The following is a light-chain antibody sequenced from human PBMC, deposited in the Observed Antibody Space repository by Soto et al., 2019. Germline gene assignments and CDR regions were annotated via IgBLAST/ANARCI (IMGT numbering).Light chain of an antibody. CDR2: YAS. CDR1: QSVGIY. Sequence: EIVMTQSPATLSVSPGERATLSCRASQSVGIYLAWYQQKPGQAPRLLIYYASTRAAGVPARFSGGGSGTEFTLTISNLQSEDFAIYHCQQYDNLPPWTFGQGTKVDI. CDR3: QQYDNLPPWT. J-gene: IGKJ1*01. V-gene: IGKV3-15*01.